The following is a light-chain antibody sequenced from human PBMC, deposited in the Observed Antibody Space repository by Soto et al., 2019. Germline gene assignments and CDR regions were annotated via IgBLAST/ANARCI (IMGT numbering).Light chain of an antibody. J-gene: IGKJ5*01. CDR1: QTINTW. CDR3: QQSYTTPYT. Sequence: DIQMTQSPSTLSASVGDRVTITCRASQTINTWLAWYQHKPGKAPKLLIYDASILRSGVPSRFSGSGSGTEFTLTITSLQPEDFATYYCQQSYTTPYTFGQGTRLEI. CDR2: DAS. V-gene: IGKV1-5*01.